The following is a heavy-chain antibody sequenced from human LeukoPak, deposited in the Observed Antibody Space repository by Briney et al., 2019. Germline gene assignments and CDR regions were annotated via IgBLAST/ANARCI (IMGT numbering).Heavy chain of an antibody. CDR3: ARGGKRGYSGYVFDY. J-gene: IGHJ4*02. D-gene: IGHD5-12*01. V-gene: IGHV1-69*05. CDR1: GGTFSSYA. CDR2: IIPIFGTA. Sequence: SVKVSCKASGGTFSSYAISWVRQAPGQGLEWMGRIIPIFGTANYAQKFQGRVTITTDESTSTAYMELSSLRSVDTAVYYCARGGKRGYSGYVFDYWGQGTLVTVSS.